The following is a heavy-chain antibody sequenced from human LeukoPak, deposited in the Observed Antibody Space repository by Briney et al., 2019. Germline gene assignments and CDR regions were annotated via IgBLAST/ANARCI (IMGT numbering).Heavy chain of an antibody. CDR2: IYYSGST. CDR3: ARADFWSGYHD. D-gene: IGHD3-3*01. Sequence: PSETLSLTCTVSGGSISSYYWSWIRQPPGKGLEWIGYIYYSGSTNYNPSLKSRVTISVDTSKNQFSLKLSSVTAADTAVYYCARADFWSGYHDWGQGTLVTVSS. CDR1: GGSISSYY. V-gene: IGHV4-59*01. J-gene: IGHJ4*02.